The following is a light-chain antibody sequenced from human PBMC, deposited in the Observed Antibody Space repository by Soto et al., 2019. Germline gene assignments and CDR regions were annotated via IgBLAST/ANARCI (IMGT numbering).Light chain of an antibody. V-gene: IGLV1-44*01. CDR1: SSNIASNT. CDR3: AAWDDSLNGVV. J-gene: IGLJ2*01. CDR2: TDN. Sequence: QSVLTQPPSASGTPGQRFTISCSGSSSNIASNTVTWYQQLPGTAPKVLIYTDNQRPSGVPDRFSGSKSGTSASLAISGLQSEDEADYYCAAWDDSLNGVVFGGGTKVTVL.